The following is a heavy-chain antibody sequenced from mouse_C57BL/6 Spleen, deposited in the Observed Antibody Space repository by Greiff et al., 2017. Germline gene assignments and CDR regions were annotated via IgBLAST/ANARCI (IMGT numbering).Heavy chain of an antibody. J-gene: IGHJ1*03. CDR1: GFTFSDYG. Sequence: DVQLVESGGGLVKPGGSLKLSCAASGFTFSDYGMHWVRQAPEKGLEWVAYISSGSSTIYYADTVKGRFTISRDNAKNTLFLQMTSLRSEDTAMYYCARWGYYGSSHWYFDVWGTGTTVTVSS. CDR2: ISSGSSTI. D-gene: IGHD1-1*01. V-gene: IGHV5-17*01. CDR3: ARWGYYGSSHWYFDV.